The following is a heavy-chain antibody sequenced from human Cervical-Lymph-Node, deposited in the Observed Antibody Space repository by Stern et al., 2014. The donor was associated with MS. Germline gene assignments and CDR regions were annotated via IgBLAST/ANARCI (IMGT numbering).Heavy chain of an antibody. V-gene: IGHV1-69*06. J-gene: IGHJ5*02. CDR1: GG. D-gene: IGHD3-10*01. CDR2: IIRPVGTA. CDR3: ARGTGYNWFDP. Sequence: VQLVESGADVKKPGSAVRVSCKASGGVSWLRQAPGQGLEYMGGIIRPVGTAHYAQRFQGRLTITADTSRNTTYMELRSLRSDDTAVYYCARGTGYNWFDPWGQGTLVSVSS.